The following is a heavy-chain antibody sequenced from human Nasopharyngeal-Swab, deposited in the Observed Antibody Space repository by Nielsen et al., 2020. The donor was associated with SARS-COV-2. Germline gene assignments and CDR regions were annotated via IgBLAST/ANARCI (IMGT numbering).Heavy chain of an antibody. D-gene: IGHD2-15*01. CDR1: GFTFSSYW. V-gene: IGHV3-7*01. Sequence: GESLKISCAASGFTFSSYWMSWVRQAPGKGLEWVANIKQDGSEKYYVDSVKGRFTISRDNAKNSLYLQMNSLRAEDTAVYYCARERSGGYYFDYWGQGTLVTVSS. CDR2: IKQDGSEK. CDR3: ARERSGGYYFDY. J-gene: IGHJ4*02.